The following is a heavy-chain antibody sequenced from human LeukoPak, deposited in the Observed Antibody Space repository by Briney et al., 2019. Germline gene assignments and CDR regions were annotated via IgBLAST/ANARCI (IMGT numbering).Heavy chain of an antibody. CDR2: IYSGGST. CDR1: GFTVSSNY. J-gene: IGHJ4*02. V-gene: IGHV3-53*01. D-gene: IGHD5-18*01. Sequence: GSLRLSCAASGFTVSSNYMSWVRQAPGKGLEWVSVIYSGGSTYYADSVKGRFTISRDNSKNTLYLQMNSLRAEDTAVYYCAKAPANYVDTAMGTFDYWGQGTLVTVSS. CDR3: AKAPANYVDTAMGTFDY.